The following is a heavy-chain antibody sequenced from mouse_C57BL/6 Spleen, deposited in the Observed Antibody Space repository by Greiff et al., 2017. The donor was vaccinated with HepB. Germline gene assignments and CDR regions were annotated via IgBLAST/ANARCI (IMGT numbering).Heavy chain of an antibody. CDR2: IWGDGST. Sequence: VKVVESGPGLVAPSQSLSITCTVSGFSLTSYGVSWVRQPPGKGLEWLGVIWGDGSTNYHSALISRLSISQDNSKSQVFLKLNSLQTDDTATYYCAKTTTVVAFDYWGQGTTLTVSS. D-gene: IGHD1-1*01. V-gene: IGHV2-3*01. CDR1: GFSLTSYG. J-gene: IGHJ2*01. CDR3: AKTTTVVAFDY.